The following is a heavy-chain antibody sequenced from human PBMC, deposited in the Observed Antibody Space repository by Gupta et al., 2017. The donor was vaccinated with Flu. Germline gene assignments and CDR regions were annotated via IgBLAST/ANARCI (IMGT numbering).Heavy chain of an antibody. CDR2: IYYSGTT. Sequence: SYYWTWIRQPPGKGLEWIGNIYYSGTTNYHPSLKSRVSISIDTSKRQFSLNLTSVTTADTAVYYCARAIPAGLASLDCWGQGTLVTVSS. J-gene: IGHJ4*02. V-gene: IGHV4-59*01. CDR1: SYY. CDR3: ARAIPAGLASLDC. D-gene: IGHD2-21*01.